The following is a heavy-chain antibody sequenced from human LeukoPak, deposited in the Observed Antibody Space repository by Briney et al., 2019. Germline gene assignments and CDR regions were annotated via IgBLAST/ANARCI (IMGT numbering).Heavy chain of an antibody. V-gene: IGHV4-59*01. J-gene: IGHJ6*02. CDR1: AGSISSYY. Sequence: PSETLTLTCTVSAGSISSYYWSWIRQPPGNGLEWIGNSYDSGSTSYNSSLKSRVTISVDTSKNQFSLRLSSVTAADTAVYYCARGRGYNYYYGMDVWGQGTTVTVSS. D-gene: IGHD5-24*01. CDR3: ARGRGYNYYYGMDV. CDR2: SYDSGST.